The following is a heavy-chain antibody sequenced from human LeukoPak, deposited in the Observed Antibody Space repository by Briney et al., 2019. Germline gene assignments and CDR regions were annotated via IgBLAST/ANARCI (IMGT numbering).Heavy chain of an antibody. CDR3: ARELGYYDSSGYPEY. Sequence: GGSLRLSCAASGFTFSSYGIHWVRQAPGKGLEWVAVIWYDGSNKYYADSVKGRFTISRDNSKNTLYLQMNSLRAEDTAVYYCARELGYYDSSGYPEYWGQGTLVTVSS. CDR1: GFTFSSYG. J-gene: IGHJ4*02. D-gene: IGHD3-22*01. V-gene: IGHV3-33*01. CDR2: IWYDGSNK.